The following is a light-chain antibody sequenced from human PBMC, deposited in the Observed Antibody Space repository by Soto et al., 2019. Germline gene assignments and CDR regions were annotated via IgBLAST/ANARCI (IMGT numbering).Light chain of an antibody. Sequence: QSALTQPASVSGSPGQSITISCTGTSSDVGGYNYVSWYQQYPGKAPTLVIYEVTNRPSGVSSRFSGSKSGNTASLTISGLQAEDEADYYCCSYTSSTTPLFGGGTKVTVL. CDR1: SSDVGGYNY. J-gene: IGLJ2*01. V-gene: IGLV2-14*01. CDR3: CSYTSSTTPL. CDR2: EVT.